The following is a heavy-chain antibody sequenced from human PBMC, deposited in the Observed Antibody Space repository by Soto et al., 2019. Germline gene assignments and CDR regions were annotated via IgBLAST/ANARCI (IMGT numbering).Heavy chain of an antibody. V-gene: IGHV4-34*01. J-gene: IGHJ4*02. D-gene: IGHD3-3*01. CDR2: INHSGST. CDR1: GGSSSGYY. CDR3: ARGRDFWSGYYLDY. Sequence: SETLSLTCAVYGGSSSGYYWSWIRQPPGKGLEWIGEINHSGSTNYNPSLRSRVTISVDTSKNQFSLKLSSVTAADTAVYYCARGRDFWSGYYLDYWGQGTLVTVSS.